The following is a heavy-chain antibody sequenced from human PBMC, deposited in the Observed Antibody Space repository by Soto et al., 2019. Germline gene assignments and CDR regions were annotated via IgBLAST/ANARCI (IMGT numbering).Heavy chain of an antibody. CDR3: AREILSPDFYFHGMDV. CDR1: GYTFTSYG. Sequence: QGQLVQSGAEVKKPGASVKVSCKASGYTFTSYGISWVRQAPGQGHEWMGWISAKKGNTKYAQKFQGRVTMTTDTSMSAAYMELRSLRSDDTAVYYCAREILSPDFYFHGMDVWGQGTTVTVSS. CDR2: ISAKKGNT. V-gene: IGHV1-18*04. J-gene: IGHJ6*02. D-gene: IGHD2-15*01.